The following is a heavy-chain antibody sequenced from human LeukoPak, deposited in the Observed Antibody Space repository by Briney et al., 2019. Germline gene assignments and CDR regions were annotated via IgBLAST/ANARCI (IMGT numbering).Heavy chain of an antibody. CDR3: ALIQGCGTTSCYYTDY. V-gene: IGHV3-74*01. CDR2: INSDGSGT. D-gene: IGHD2-2*01. CDR1: GFTFSSDW. Sequence: PGGSLRLSCAASGFTFSSDWMHWVRQAPGKGLVWVSRINSDGSGTNYADSVKGRFTVSRDNAKNTLYLQMNSVRAEDTAVYYCALIQGCGTTSCYYTDYWGQGTLVSDSS. J-gene: IGHJ4*02.